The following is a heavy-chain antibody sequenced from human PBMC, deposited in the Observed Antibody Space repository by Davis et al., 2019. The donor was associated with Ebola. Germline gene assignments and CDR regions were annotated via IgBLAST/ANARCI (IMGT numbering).Heavy chain of an antibody. Sequence: MPSETLSLTCAVYGGSFSDYFWSWIRRSPGKGLEWIGKISHGGVSDYNPSLRSRVTISVDTSKNQFSLKMSSVTAADAAVYYCARTAKTSVSPLGLGYTYFDPWSQGTLVTVSS. CDR2: ISHGGVS. J-gene: IGHJ5*02. CDR1: GGSFSDYF. V-gene: IGHV4-34*01. D-gene: IGHD5-18*01. CDR3: ARTAKTSVSPLGLGYTYFDP.